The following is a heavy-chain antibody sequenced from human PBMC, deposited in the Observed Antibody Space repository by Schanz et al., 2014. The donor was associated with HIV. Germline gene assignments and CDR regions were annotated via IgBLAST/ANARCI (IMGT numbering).Heavy chain of an antibody. V-gene: IGHV4-59*01. J-gene: IGHJ5*02. Sequence: QVHLQESGPGLVKPSETLSLTCTVSDDSITPYYWSWIRQPPGKGLEWIGYVFHTGSTNYNPSLKSRATISVDPSKNQFSLKLSSVTAADTAVYYCARVGYGGNSDWFDPWGQGTLVTVSS. CDR1: DDSITPYY. D-gene: IGHD2-21*02. CDR2: VFHTGST. CDR3: ARVGYGGNSDWFDP.